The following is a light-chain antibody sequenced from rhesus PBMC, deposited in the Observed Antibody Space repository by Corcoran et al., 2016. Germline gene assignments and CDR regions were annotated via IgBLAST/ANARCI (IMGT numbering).Light chain of an antibody. Sequence: DIQMTQSPSSLSASVGDTVTITCRASQGISSYLAWYQQKPGKTPKLLIFKASTLQSGVPSRFSGSGSGTDFTLTISNLQTEDFATYYCQQHKSYPLTFGGGTKVEFK. CDR2: KAS. J-gene: IGKJ4*01. V-gene: IGKV1-25*01. CDR3: QQHKSYPLT. CDR1: QGISSY.